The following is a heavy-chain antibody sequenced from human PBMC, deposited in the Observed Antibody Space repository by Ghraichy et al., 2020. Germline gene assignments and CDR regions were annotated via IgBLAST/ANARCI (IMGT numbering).Heavy chain of an antibody. CDR3: VRGQWSAFNF. CDR2: TYYRSKWYS. J-gene: IGHJ4*02. V-gene: IGHV6-1*01. Sequence: SQTLSLTCVISGDSLSSNGVAWNWIRQSPSRGLEWLGRTYYRSKWYSEYAISVKSRITINPDTSKNQFSLHLSSLTPGDTALYYCVRGQWSAFNFWGQVTLVTVSA. D-gene: IGHD6-19*01. CDR1: GDSLSSNGVA.